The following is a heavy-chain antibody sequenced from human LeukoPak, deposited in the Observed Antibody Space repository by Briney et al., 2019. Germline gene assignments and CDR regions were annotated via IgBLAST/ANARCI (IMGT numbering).Heavy chain of an antibody. CDR1: GFTFSDYY. D-gene: IGHD4-17*01. CDR3: ARTPDYGDYAGNYFDY. CDR2: ISSSGSTI. V-gene: IGHV3-11*01. Sequence: PGGSLSLSCAASGFTFSDYYMSWIRQAPGKGLEWVSYISSSGSTIYYADSVKGRFTISRDNAKNSLYLQMNSLRAEDTAVYYCARTPDYGDYAGNYFDYWGQGTLVTVSS. J-gene: IGHJ4*02.